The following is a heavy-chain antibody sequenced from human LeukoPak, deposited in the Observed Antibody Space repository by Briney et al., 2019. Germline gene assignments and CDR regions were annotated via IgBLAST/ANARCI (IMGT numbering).Heavy chain of an antibody. J-gene: IGHJ4*02. CDR2: ISGSGGST. CDR1: GFTFSSCA. V-gene: IGHV3-23*01. Sequence: GGSLRLSCAASGFTFSSCAMSWVRQAPGKGLEWVSAISGSGGSTYYADSVKGRFTISRDNSKNTLYLQMNSLRAEDTAVYYCAKVGGYYGSGSYYVTFASDYWGQGTLVTVSS. D-gene: IGHD3-10*01. CDR3: AKVGGYYGSGSYYVTFASDY.